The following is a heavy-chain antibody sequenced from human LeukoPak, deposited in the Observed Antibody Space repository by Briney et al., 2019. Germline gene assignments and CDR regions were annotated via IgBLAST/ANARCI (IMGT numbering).Heavy chain of an antibody. V-gene: IGHV3-23*01. Sequence: GGSLRLSCAASGFSFSRYALAWVRQAPGKGLEWVSAISGSGGSTYYADSVKGRFTISRDNSKNTLYLQMNSLRAEDTAVYYCAKRIQGYYFDYWGQGTLVTVSS. CDR1: GFSFSRYA. CDR3: AKRIQGYYFDY. CDR2: ISGSGGST. J-gene: IGHJ4*02. D-gene: IGHD2/OR15-2a*01.